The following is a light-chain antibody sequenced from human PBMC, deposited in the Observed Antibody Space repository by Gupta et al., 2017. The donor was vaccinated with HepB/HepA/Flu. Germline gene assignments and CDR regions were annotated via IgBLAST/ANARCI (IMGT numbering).Light chain of an antibody. CDR1: NIGRKI. V-gene: IGLV3-21*01. CDR3: QVGESTTDHLYV. J-gene: IGLJ1*01. Sequence: YVLTQPPSASAAPRQTARITCGGENIGRKIVHWYQQKPGQAPSLLIHYDSDRAPGSPRRVSASSSGDTATLSIMRVEAGDEADYFCQVGESTTDHLYVFGTGTKVTVL. CDR2: YDS.